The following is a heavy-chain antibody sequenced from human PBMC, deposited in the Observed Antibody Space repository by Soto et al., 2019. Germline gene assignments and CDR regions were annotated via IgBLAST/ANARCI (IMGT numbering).Heavy chain of an antibody. CDR3: ARDRGIVSYFFAMAV. CDR1: GFIFSGYG. D-gene: IGHD3-10*01. J-gene: IGHJ6*02. Sequence: QLVESGGGVVQPGRSLRLSCSASGFIFSGYGMHWVRQAPGKGLEWVAVISYDETNKYYADSVKGRFTISRDNSKDSVFLQASCLREDETGVYYFARDRGIVSYFFAMAVWGPGNRVTVSS. V-gene: IGHV3-33*05. CDR2: ISYDETNK.